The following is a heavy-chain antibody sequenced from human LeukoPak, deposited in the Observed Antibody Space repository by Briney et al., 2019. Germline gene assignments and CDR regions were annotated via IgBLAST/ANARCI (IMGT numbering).Heavy chain of an antibody. CDR1: GFIFSDYY. J-gene: IGHJ6*02. D-gene: IGHD6-19*01. CDR3: GLSSMNPSYYYGIDV. V-gene: IGHV3-11*01. Sequence: GGSLRLSCAASGFIFSDYYMTWIRQAPGQGLDWVSYIDRSGATAFYADSVKGRFTMSRDNARNSLHLQMNDLRPEDSAVYYCGLSSMNPSYYYGIDVWGQGTTVSVPS. CDR2: IDRSGATA.